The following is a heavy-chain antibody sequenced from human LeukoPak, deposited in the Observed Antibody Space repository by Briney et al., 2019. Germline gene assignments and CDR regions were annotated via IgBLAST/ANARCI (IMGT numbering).Heavy chain of an antibody. Sequence: GGSLRLSCAASGFTFSDYYMSWIRQAPGKGLEWVSYISSSGSTIYYADSVKGRFTISRDNAKNSLYLQMNSLRAEDTAVYYCARCYYGSEVNWFDPWGQGTLVTVSS. CDR1: GFTFSDYY. V-gene: IGHV3-11*01. CDR3: ARCYYGSEVNWFDP. D-gene: IGHD3-10*01. CDR2: ISSSGSTI. J-gene: IGHJ5*02.